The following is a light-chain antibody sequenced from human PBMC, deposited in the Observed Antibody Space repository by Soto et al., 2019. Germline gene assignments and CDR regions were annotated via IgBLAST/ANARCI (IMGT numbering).Light chain of an antibody. CDR3: HQRQSWPRT. V-gene: IGKV3-11*01. Sequence: IVLTQSPGTLSLSPGERATLSCRASQYVGTRLAWYQHKPGQAPRLLIYYTSNRATGIPARFSGSGSGTDFTLTISSLAPEDFAIYYCHQRQSWPRTFGQGTKVDIK. CDR1: QYVGTR. J-gene: IGKJ1*01. CDR2: YTS.